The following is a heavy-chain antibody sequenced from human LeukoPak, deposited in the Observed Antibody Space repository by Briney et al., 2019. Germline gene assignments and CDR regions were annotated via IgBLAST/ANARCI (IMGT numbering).Heavy chain of an antibody. CDR3: ARFSRITWGDWGDAFDI. J-gene: IGHJ3*02. D-gene: IGHD2-21*02. Sequence: SETLSLTCSVYGGSFSDYFWSWIRQSPGKWLEWIGEIDDGGNTNYNPSLMSRVIVSMEKSKKQFSLVMRSVAAADTAVYYCARFSRITWGDWGDAFDIWGQGTTVIVSS. V-gene: IGHV4-34*01. CDR1: GGSFSDYF. CDR2: IDDGGNT.